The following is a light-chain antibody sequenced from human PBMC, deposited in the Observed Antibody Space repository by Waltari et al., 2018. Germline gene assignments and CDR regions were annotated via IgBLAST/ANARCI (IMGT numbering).Light chain of an antibody. CDR1: QNIDRW. CDR3: QQYANYSPLT. CDR2: KSS. J-gene: IGKJ4*01. V-gene: IGKV1-5*03. Sequence: DIQLTQSPSTLAASVGNTVTITCRSSQNIDRWLAWDQQKPAKPPTILISKSSSLESGVPPRFVGSGSWTYFTPPINNLQPGDFATYYCQQYANYSPLTFGGGTRVDLK.